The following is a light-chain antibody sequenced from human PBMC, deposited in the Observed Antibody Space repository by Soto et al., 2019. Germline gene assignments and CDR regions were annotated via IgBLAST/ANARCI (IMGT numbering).Light chain of an antibody. V-gene: IGLV1-51*01. Sequence: QSVLTQPPSVSAAPGQTVTISCSGSSSNTGHNYVSWYQQFPGTAPKLLIYDNTKRPSGIPDRFSGSKSGNTASLTISGLQAEDEADYYCCAFVRSNALLFGGGTKLTVL. CDR2: DNT. J-gene: IGLJ2*01. CDR3: CAFVRSNALL. CDR1: SSNTGHNY.